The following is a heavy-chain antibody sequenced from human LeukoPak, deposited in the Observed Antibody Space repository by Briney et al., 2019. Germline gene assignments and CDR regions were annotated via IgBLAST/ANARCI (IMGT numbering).Heavy chain of an antibody. CDR1: GGSISSYY. D-gene: IGHD3-10*01. CDR3: ARHSRVRRSGSSTYYYYMDV. Sequence: SETLSLTCTVSGGSISSYYWSWIRQPPGKGLEWIGYIYYSGSTNNNPSLKSRVTISVDTSKNQFSLKLSSVTAADTAVYYCARHSRVRRSGSSTYYYYMDVWGKGTTVTTSS. J-gene: IGHJ6*03. CDR2: IYYSGST. V-gene: IGHV4-59*08.